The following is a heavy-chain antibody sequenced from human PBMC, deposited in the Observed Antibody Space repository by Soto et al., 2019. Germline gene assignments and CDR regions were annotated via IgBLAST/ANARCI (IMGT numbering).Heavy chain of an antibody. CDR2: INHSGST. J-gene: IGHJ4*02. D-gene: IGHD6-6*01. Sequence: ASETLSLTCAVYGGSFIGYYWSWSRQPPGKGLEWIGEINHSGSTSYNPSLKSRVTISVDTSKNQFSLKLSSVTAADTAVYYCARRSSSSGYYFDYWGQGTLVTVSS. CDR3: ARRSSSSGYYFDY. V-gene: IGHV4-34*01. CDR1: GGSFIGYY.